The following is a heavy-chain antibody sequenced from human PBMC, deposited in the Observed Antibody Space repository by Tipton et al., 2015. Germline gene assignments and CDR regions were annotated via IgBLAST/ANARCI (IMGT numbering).Heavy chain of an antibody. CDR1: GGSVTSGSDY. CDR2: IYSSGRT. D-gene: IGHD3-22*01. V-gene: IGHV4-61*01. CDR3: AREVVQNFCESSDCYYVDYFDY. J-gene: IGHJ4*02. Sequence: QLVQSGAEVKPSETLSLTCTVSGGSVTSGSDYWSWIRQPPGKGLEWIGYIYSSGRTNYNPSLKSRVNISLDTSKNQFSLKLSSVTAADTGVYYCAREVVQNFCESSDCYYVDYFDYWGQGTLVTVSS.